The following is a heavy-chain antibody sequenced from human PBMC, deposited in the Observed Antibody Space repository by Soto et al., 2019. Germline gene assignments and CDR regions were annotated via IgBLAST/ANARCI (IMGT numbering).Heavy chain of an antibody. D-gene: IGHD4-17*01. CDR2: IHGSGGTT. J-gene: IGHJ4*02. CDR3: ARGKDRDTVTTFDY. CDR1: GFTFSSYA. V-gene: IGHV3-23*01. Sequence: GGSLSLSCAASGFTFSSYAMNWVRQAPGKGLEWVSVIHGSGGTTYYADSVKGRFSISRDNSKNTVYLQMSSLRAGDTAVYYCARGKDRDTVTTFDYWGQGTLVTVSS.